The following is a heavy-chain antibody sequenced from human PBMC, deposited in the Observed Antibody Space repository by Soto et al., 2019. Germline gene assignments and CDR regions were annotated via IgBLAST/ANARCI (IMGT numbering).Heavy chain of an antibody. V-gene: IGHV3-13*01. Sequence: EVQLVESGGGLVQPGGSLRLSCAASGFTFSSYDMNWVRQATGKGLEWVSAIGTAGDTYYPGSVKGRFTISRENAKNSLYLQMNSLRAGDTAVYYCAIGQNSGYYYGYYYYGMDVWGQGTTVTVSS. D-gene: IGHD3-22*01. J-gene: IGHJ6*02. CDR2: IGTAGDT. CDR1: GFTFSSYD. CDR3: AIGQNSGYYYGYYYYGMDV.